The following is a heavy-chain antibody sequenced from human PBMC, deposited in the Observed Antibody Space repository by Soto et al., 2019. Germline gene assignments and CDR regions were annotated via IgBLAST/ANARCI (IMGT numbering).Heavy chain of an antibody. CDR1: GFSISTSGVG. J-gene: IGHJ4*02. CDR2: IYWNDDK. D-gene: IGHD3-22*01. Sequence: QITLKASGPTLVKPTQPLTLTCTFSGFSISTSGVGVGWIRQPQGKALEWLALIYWNDDKRYSPSLKSRLTITKDNSKNQVVLTMTNMDPVDTATYYCAHRGYDSSGYYLYYFDYRGQGSLVTVSS. V-gene: IGHV2-5*01. CDR3: AHRGYDSSGYYLYYFDY.